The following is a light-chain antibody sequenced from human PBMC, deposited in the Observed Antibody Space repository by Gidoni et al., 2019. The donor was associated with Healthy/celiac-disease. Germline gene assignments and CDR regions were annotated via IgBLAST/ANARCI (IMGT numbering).Light chain of an antibody. J-gene: IGKJ4*01. V-gene: IGKV3D-7*01. CDR2: GAS. CDR1: QCVSSSY. Sequence: PGERVTLSCRASQCVSSSYLTWYQQKTGQSPRLRIYGASTRATSSPARFRGSGSGTDFTLTITSLQPEDFVVYYCQQDYNLPLVTFGGGTKVEIK. CDR3: QQDYNLPLVT.